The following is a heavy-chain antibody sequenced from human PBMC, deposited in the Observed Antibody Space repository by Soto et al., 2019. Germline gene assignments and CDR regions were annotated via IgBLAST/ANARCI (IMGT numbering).Heavy chain of an antibody. V-gene: IGHV3-33*01. J-gene: IGHJ6*02. D-gene: IGHD3-10*01. CDR2: IWYDGSNK. Sequence: GGSLRLSCAASGFTFSSYGMHWVRQAPGKGLEWVAVIWYDGSNKYYADSVKGRFTISRDNSKNTLYLQMNSLRAKDTAVYYCARSGLGGYSDYYYGMDVWGQGTTVT. CDR1: GFTFSSYG. CDR3: ARSGLGGYSDYYYGMDV.